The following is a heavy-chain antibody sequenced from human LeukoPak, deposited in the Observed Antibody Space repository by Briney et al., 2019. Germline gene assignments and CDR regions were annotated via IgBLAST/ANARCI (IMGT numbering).Heavy chain of an antibody. CDR1: GGSISSSSYY. D-gene: IGHD3-22*01. J-gene: IGHJ4*02. CDR2: IYYSGST. Sequence: SETLSLTCTVSGGSISSSSYYWGWIRQPPGKGLEWIGSIYYSGSTYYNPSLKSRVTISVDTSNNHFSLKLSSVTAADTAVYYCARMKYYYDSSGYLDDHWGQGTLVTVSS. V-gene: IGHV4-39*01. CDR3: ARMKYYYDSSGYLDDH.